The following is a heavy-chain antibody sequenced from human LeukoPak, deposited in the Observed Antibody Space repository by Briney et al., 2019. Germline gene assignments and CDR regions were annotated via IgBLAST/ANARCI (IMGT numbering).Heavy chain of an antibody. CDR1: GFTVTSNY. V-gene: IGHV3-66*04. Sequence: GGSLRLSCAASGFTVTSNYMSWVRQPPGKGLEWVSVIYSGTNTYYADSVKGRFTISRDNSKNTLYLQMNSLRVEDTAVYYCAGLAVAGTRGEFDYWGQGTLVTVSS. CDR2: IYSGTNT. D-gene: IGHD6-19*01. CDR3: AGLAVAGTRGEFDY. J-gene: IGHJ4*02.